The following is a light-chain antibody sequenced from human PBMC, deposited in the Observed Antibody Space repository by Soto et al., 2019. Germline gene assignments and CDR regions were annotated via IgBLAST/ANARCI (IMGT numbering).Light chain of an antibody. Sequence: SYELTQPLSVSVALGQTAMITCGGNNIGSNNVHWYQQKPGQAPVLLIYRDSNRPSGIPERFSGSNSGNTATLTISRAQAGDEADYYCQVWYGSTVVFGGGTKLTVL. CDR3: QVWYGSTVV. V-gene: IGLV3-9*01. J-gene: IGLJ2*01. CDR2: RDS. CDR1: NIGSNN.